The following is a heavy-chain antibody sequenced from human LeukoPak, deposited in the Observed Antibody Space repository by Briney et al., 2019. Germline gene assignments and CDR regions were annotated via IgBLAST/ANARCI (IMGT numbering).Heavy chain of an antibody. D-gene: IGHD6-13*01. CDR2: VDGGGGGT. V-gene: IGHV3-23*01. CDR1: GFALSSYA. CDR3: AKQSAGSAAWYSLHYDF. Sequence: GGSLRLSCAASGFALSSYAMTWVRQAPGRGLEWVSSVDGGGGGTYYADSVKGRFTISRDNSKDTLYLQMNGLRAEDTAVYFCAKQSAGSAAWYSLHYDFWGQGTLVTVSS. J-gene: IGHJ4*02.